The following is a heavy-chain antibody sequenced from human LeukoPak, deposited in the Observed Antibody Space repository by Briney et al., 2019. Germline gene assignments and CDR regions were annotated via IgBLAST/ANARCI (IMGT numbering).Heavy chain of an antibody. CDR3: ARAYYYYSSGYYYFDY. CDR1: VFTFSSNT. D-gene: IGHD3-22*01. CDR2: VSSSSAYI. V-gene: IGHV3-21*01. Sequence: GGSLRLSCAASVFTFSSNTMNWVRQAPGKGLEWVSSVSSSSAYIYYADSVKGRFTISRDNAKNSPYLQMNSLRAEDTAVYYCARAYYYYSSGYYYFDYWGPGTLVTVSS. J-gene: IGHJ4*02.